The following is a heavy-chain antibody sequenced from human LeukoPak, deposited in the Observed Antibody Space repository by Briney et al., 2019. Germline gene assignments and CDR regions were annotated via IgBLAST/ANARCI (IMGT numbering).Heavy chain of an antibody. Sequence: GGSLRLSCAASGFTFNNDAMSWVRQAPGKGLEWVSYISSSGNTIYYADSVKGRFTISRDNAKNSLYLQMNSLRAEDTAVYYCARAPAAMPAYYYGMDVWGQGTTVTVSS. V-gene: IGHV3-11*01. J-gene: IGHJ6*02. CDR3: ARAPAAMPAYYYGMDV. CDR2: ISSSGNTI. CDR1: GFTFNNDA. D-gene: IGHD2-2*01.